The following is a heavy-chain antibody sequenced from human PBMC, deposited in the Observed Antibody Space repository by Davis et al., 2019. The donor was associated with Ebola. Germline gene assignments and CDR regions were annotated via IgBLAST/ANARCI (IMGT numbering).Heavy chain of an antibody. CDR1: GFTFSRYS. D-gene: IGHD3-16*01. Sequence: PGGSLRLSCAASGFTFSRYSMNWVRQAPGKGLEWVSYISSRSDTIHYADSVKGRFTISSDNAKNSLFLQMNSLRDEDTGVYYCARDTSVGFGQYAMDVWGQGTTVTVSS. CDR3: ARDTSVGFGQYAMDV. J-gene: IGHJ6*02. V-gene: IGHV3-48*02. CDR2: ISSRSDTI.